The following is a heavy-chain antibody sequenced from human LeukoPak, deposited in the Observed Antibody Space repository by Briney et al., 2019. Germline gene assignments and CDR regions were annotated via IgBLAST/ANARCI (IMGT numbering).Heavy chain of an antibody. J-gene: IGHJ4*02. CDR1: GGSFFGSH. D-gene: IGHD4-23*01. CDR3: ARDPTTVVTLPHYFDF. V-gene: IGHV4-34*01. Sequence: PSETLSLTCAVSGGSFFGSHWNWIRQSPEKGLESIGEINHRGRTNYNPSLKSRVTISVDTSKSQFFLKLTSVTAADTAVYYCARDPTTVVTLPHYFDFWGQGTLVTVSA. CDR2: INHRGRT.